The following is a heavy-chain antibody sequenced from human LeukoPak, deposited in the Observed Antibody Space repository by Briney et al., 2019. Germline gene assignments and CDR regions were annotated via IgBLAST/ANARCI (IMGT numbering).Heavy chain of an antibody. Sequence: PGGSLRLSCAASGFTFSSHEMNWVRQAPGKGLEWVSHISIGSSSIYYADSVKGRFTISTDNAKNSVYLQVNSLRDEDTAVYYCARDRAYAFDNWGQGTMVTVSS. CDR2: ISIGSSSI. V-gene: IGHV3-48*03. D-gene: IGHD3-10*01. J-gene: IGHJ3*02. CDR3: ARDRAYAFDN. CDR1: GFTFSSHE.